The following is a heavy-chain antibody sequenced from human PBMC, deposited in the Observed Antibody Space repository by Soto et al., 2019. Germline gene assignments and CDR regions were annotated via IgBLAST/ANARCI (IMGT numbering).Heavy chain of an antibody. J-gene: IGHJ4*02. CDR1: GGSVSSGNFF. D-gene: IGHD3-22*01. CDR2: VYNSRST. CDR3: ARGLVVTYYFDY. Sequence: KSSETLSLTCTVSGGSVSSGNFFWGWIRQPPGKGPEWVGYVYNSRSTKYNPSLKSRVTISVDTSKNQFSLKMSSVTAADTAVYYCARGLVVTYYFDYWGQGTLVTVSS. V-gene: IGHV4-61*01.